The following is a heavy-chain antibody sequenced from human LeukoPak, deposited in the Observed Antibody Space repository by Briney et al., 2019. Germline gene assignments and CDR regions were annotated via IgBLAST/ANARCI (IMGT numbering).Heavy chain of an antibody. J-gene: IGHJ4*02. D-gene: IGHD3-22*01. Sequence: SETLSLTCTVSGGSISSSSYYWGWIRHPPGKALEWIGSIYYSGSTYYNPSLKSRVTISVDTSKNQFSLKLSSVTAADMAVYYCARQGSGYYWGKYYFDYWGQGTLVTVSS. CDR2: IYYSGST. CDR1: GGSISSSSYY. V-gene: IGHV4-39*01. CDR3: ARQGSGYYWGKYYFDY.